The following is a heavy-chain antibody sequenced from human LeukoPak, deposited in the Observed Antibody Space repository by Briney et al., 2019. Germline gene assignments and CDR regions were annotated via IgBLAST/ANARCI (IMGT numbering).Heavy chain of an antibody. CDR3: ARDPSIVPPASSWFDP. CDR2: ISAYNGNT. D-gene: IGHD2-2*01. J-gene: IGHJ5*02. Sequence: ASVKVSCKASGYTFTSYGISRVRQAPGQGLEWMGWISAYNGNTNYAQKLQGRVTMTTDTSTSTAYMVLRSLRSDDTAVYYCARDPSIVPPASSWFDPWGQGTLVTVSA. V-gene: IGHV1-18*01. CDR1: GYTFTSYG.